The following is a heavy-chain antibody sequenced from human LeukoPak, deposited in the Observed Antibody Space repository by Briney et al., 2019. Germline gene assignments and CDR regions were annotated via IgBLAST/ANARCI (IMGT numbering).Heavy chain of an antibody. CDR1: GYTFTGYY. CDR3: ATYGATAWNYYYVDV. CDR2: INPNSGGT. Sequence: ASVKVSCKASGYTFTGYYMHWVRQAPGQGLEWMGWINPNSGGTNYAQKFQGRVTMTRDTSISTAYMELSRLRSDDTAVYYCATYGATAWNYYYVDVWGKGTTVTVSS. V-gene: IGHV1-2*02. D-gene: IGHD1-26*01. J-gene: IGHJ6*03.